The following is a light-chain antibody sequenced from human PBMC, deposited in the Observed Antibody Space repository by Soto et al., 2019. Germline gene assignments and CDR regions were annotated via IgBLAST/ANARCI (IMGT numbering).Light chain of an antibody. Sequence: QSALTQPASVSGSPGQSITISCTGTSSDVGGYNLVSWYQQYPDKAPKLMIFDVNTRPSGVSNRFSGSKSGNTASLTISGLRAEDEADYYGSSYKSSSTLPDVFGTGTKVTVL. CDR3: SSYKSSSTLPDV. J-gene: IGLJ1*01. V-gene: IGLV2-14*01. CDR2: DVN. CDR1: SSDVGGYNL.